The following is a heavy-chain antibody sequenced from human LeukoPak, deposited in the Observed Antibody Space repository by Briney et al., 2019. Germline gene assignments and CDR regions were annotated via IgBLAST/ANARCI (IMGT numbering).Heavy chain of an antibody. J-gene: IGHJ4*02. V-gene: IGHV4-4*02. CDR1: GGSISSRNW. CDR2: ICHGGST. CDR3: AGGSGEAWEVLWY. D-gene: IGHD1-26*01. Sequence: PSETLSLTCAVSGGSISSRNWWIWVRQPPGKGLEWIGEICHGGSTKYTPSLKGRVTISVDESKNQFSLKLSSVTAADTAVYYCAGGSGEAWEVLWYWGQGTLVTVSS.